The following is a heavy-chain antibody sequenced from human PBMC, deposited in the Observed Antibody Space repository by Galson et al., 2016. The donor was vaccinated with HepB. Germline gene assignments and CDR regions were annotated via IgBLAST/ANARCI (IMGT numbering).Heavy chain of an antibody. J-gene: IGHJ4*02. D-gene: IGHD6-19*01. V-gene: IGHV3-7*01. CDR2: IKSDGSQK. CDR3: ARESGWSFDY. Sequence: SLRLSCAASGFTFSAYCMSWVSQAPGKGLEWVAIIKSDGSQKYYVDSVKGRFTISRDNSKNSLYLQMNSLRAEDTAVYYCARESGWSFDYWGQGTLVTVSS. CDR1: GFTFSAYC.